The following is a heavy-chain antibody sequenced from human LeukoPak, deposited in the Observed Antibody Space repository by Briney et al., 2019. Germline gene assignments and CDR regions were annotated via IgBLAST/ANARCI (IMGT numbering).Heavy chain of an antibody. D-gene: IGHD6-19*01. J-gene: IGHJ4*02. V-gene: IGHV3-21*01. CDR1: GFTFSSYS. Sequence: GGSLRLSCAASGFTFSSYSMNWVRQAPGKGLEWVSSISSSSSYIYYADSVKGRFTIPRDNAKNSLYLQMNSLRAEDTAVYYCARVSSSGWYYFDYWGQGTLVTVSS. CDR3: ARVSSSGWYYFDY. CDR2: ISSSSSYI.